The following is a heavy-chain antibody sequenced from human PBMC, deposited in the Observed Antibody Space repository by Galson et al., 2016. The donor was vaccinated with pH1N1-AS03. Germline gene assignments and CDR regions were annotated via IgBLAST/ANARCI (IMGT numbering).Heavy chain of an antibody. CDR3: ARPLSSMITMGGLIVTEAFDA. Sequence: QSGAEVKEPGESLKISCKGSGYRFTSYWIAWVRQVPGKGLEWMGIIYPGDSDTRYSPSFQGHVTMSADKSNNPVYSNWGSLKPSDTAMYYCARPLSSMITMGGLIVTEAFDAWGQGTMLTVSS. J-gene: IGHJ3*01. CDR1: GYRFTSYW. V-gene: IGHV5-51*01. D-gene: IGHD3-16*02. CDR2: IYPGDSDT.